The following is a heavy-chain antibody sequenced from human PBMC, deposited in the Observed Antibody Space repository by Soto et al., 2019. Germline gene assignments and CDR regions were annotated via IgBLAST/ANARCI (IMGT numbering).Heavy chain of an antibody. CDR2: IYYSGST. D-gene: IGHD3-10*01. V-gene: IGHV4-39*01. J-gene: IGHJ5*02. CDR1: GGPISSSSYY. CDR3: ARPVGSTSSFNWFDP. Sequence: SETLSLTFTVSGGPISSSSYYWGWIRQPPGKGLEGIGSIYYSGSTYYNPSLKSRVTISVETSKNQFSLKLSTVTAADTAVYYCARPVGSTSSFNWFDPWGEGTLVTVSS.